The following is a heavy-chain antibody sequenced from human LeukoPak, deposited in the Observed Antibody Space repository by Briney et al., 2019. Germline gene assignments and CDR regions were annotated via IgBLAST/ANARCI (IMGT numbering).Heavy chain of an antibody. D-gene: IGHD3-9*01. CDR3: ARGRRDDILTGYYSHYYYMDV. CDR2: MNPNSGNT. CDR1: GYTFTSYD. V-gene: IGHV1-8*01. Sequence: ASVKVPCKASGYTFTSYDINWVRQATGQGLEWMGWMNPNSGNTGYAQKFQGRVTMTRNISISTAYMELSSLRSEDTAVYYCARGRRDDILTGYYSHYYYMDVWGKGTTVTVSS. J-gene: IGHJ6*03.